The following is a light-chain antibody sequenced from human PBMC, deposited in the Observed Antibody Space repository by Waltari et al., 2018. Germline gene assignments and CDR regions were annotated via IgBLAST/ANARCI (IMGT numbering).Light chain of an antibody. V-gene: IGLV2-14*01. J-gene: IGLJ1*01. CDR3: SSYTSSSTYV. CDR1: SSDVDGYNY. Sequence: QSALTQPASVSGSPGQSITISCTGTSSDVDGYNYVPWYQQHPGKAPKLMIYEVNNRPSGVSNRFSGSKSGNTASLTISGLQAEDEADYYCSSYTSSSTYVFGTGTKVTVL. CDR2: EVN.